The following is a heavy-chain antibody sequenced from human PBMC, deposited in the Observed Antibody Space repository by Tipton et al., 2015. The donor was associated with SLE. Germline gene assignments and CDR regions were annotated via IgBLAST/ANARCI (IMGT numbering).Heavy chain of an antibody. D-gene: IGHD2-8*02. Sequence: TLSLTCTVSGDSISSSTYYWGWIRQSPGKGLEWIGEINHSGSTTYNPSLKSRVTISIDTSKNQFSLKLSSVTAADTAVYYCARGLSSLVGFYYYYYMDVWGKGTTVTVSS. J-gene: IGHJ6*03. CDR1: GDSISSSTYY. CDR2: INHSGST. V-gene: IGHV4-39*07. CDR3: ARGLSSLVGFYYYYYMDV.